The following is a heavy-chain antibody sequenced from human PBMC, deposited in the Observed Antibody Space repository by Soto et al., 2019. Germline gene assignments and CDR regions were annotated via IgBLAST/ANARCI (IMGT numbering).Heavy chain of an antibody. J-gene: IGHJ4*02. CDR2: IIPILGIA. CDR1: GGTFSSYT. CDR3: ARAAYYYDSSGYPGDY. V-gene: IGHV1-69*02. D-gene: IGHD3-22*01. Sequence: QVQLVQSEAEVKKPGSSVKVSCKASGGTFSSYTISWVRQAPGQGLEWMGRIIPILGIANYAQKFQGRVTITADKPKSTAYMELSSLRSEDTAVYYCARAAYYYDSSGYPGDYWGQGTLVTVSS.